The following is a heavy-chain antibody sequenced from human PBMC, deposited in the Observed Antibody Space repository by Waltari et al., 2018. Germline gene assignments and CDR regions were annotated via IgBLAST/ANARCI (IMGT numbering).Heavy chain of an antibody. CDR3: ASLLLDTPPGSYYYYMDV. Sequence: QVHLQQWGAGLLKPSETLSLTCGVYGGTLSGFYWRWIGQPPGKGLEWIGEISHSGYNTYNPSLKSRVTMSLDTSKSQFSLTLYSMTAADTAVYYCASLLLDTPPGSYYYYMDVWGKGTTVTVSS. CDR2: ISHSGYN. D-gene: IGHD3-3*01. V-gene: IGHV4-34*02. J-gene: IGHJ6*03. CDR1: GGTLSGFY.